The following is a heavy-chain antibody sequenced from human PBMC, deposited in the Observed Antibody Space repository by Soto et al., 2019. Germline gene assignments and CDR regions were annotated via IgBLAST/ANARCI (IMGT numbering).Heavy chain of an antibody. V-gene: IGHV3-74*01. CDR2: INSDGSST. CDR3: AREGAAGTLFDYFDY. CDR1: GFTFSSYW. Sequence: EVQLVESGGGLVQPGGSLRLSCAASGFTFSSYWMHWVRQAPGKGLVWVSRINSDGSSTSYADSVKGRFTISRDNAKNTLYLQMNSLRAEDTAVYYCAREGAAGTLFDYFDYWGQGTLVTVSS. D-gene: IGHD6-13*01. J-gene: IGHJ4*02.